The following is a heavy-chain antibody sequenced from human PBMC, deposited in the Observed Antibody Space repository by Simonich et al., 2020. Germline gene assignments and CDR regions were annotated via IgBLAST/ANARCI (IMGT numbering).Heavy chain of an antibody. D-gene: IGHD3-16*01. CDR3: ARPLGIVWAFDI. V-gene: IGHV4-34*01. CDR1: VGSFSGYY. J-gene: IGHJ3*02. CDR2: INHSGST. Sequence: QVQLQQWGAGLLKPSETLSLTCAVYVGSFSGYYWSWIRQPPGKGLEWIGEINHSGSTNYNPSLKSRVTISVDTSKNQFSLKLSSVTAADTAVYYCARPLGIVWAFDIWGQGTMVTVSS.